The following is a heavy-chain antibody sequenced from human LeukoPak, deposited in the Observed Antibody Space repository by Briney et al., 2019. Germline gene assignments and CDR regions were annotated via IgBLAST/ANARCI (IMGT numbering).Heavy chain of an antibody. CDR2: ISDSGGST. CDR3: AKECGRHYDDRAFDI. D-gene: IGHD3-22*01. J-gene: IGHJ3*02. Sequence: GGSLRLSCAASGFTFSSDAMSWVRQAPGKGLEWVSAISDSGGSTYYADSVKGRFTISRDNSKNTLYLQMSSLRAEDTAVYYCAKECGRHYDDRAFDIWGQGTMVTVSS. V-gene: IGHV3-23*01. CDR1: GFTFSSDA.